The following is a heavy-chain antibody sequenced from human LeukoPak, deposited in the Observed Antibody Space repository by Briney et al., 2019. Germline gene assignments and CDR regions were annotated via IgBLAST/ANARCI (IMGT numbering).Heavy chain of an antibody. J-gene: IGHJ6*03. V-gene: IGHV1-2*02. CDR1: GYIFSDYY. Sequence: ASVKVSCKASGYIFSDYYMHWVRQAPGQGLEWMGWINPNSGGTNYAQKFQGRVTMTRDTSISTAYMELSRLRSDDTAVYYCARDRPIDPFHPEDYYMDVWGKGTTVTVSS. CDR3: ARDRPIDPFHPEDYYMDV. CDR2: INPNSGGT.